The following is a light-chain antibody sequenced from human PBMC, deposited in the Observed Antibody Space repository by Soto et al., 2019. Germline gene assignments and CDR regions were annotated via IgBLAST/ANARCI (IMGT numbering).Light chain of an antibody. CDR2: EVS. J-gene: IGLJ1*01. CDR3: SSFTSSITYV. V-gene: IGLV2-14*01. CDR1: SSDVGGFNY. Sequence: QSVLTQPASVSGSPGQSITISCTVTSSDVGGFNYVSWYQQQPGRAPKLILYEVSNRPSGVAHRFSGSKSGNTASLTISGLQAEDEADYYCSSFTSSITYVFGTGTKV.